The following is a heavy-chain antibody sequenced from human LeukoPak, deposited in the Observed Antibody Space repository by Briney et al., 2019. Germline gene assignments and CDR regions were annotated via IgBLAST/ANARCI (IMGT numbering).Heavy chain of an antibody. CDR2: MNPNRGKT. D-gene: IGHD5-12*01. J-gene: IGHJ4*02. CDR1: GYTFTNYD. CDR3: ARGYSGFAPYYFDY. Sequence: ASVKDSCKASGYTFTNYDINWVRQAPGQGDEWMGWMNPNRGKTGYAQKFQGRVTITTNTSISTAYMELISLRSEDTAVYYCARGYSGFAPYYFDYWGQGTLVTVSS. V-gene: IGHV1-8*03.